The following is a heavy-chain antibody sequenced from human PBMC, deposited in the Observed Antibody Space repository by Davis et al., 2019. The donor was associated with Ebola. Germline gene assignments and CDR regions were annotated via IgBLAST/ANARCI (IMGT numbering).Heavy chain of an antibody. J-gene: IGHJ4*02. CDR1: GYGSADYW. CDR3: ARQESLYGWSDY. CDR2: IYAGDSDS. D-gene: IGHD3-10*01. V-gene: IGHV5-51*01. Sequence: GASLNTSCTGSGYGSADYWIARVRQTPGKGLEWMGIIYAGDSDSRYSPSFEGQVTISVNRSITTAYLQWRSLGASDTAIYYCARQESLYGWSDYWGQGTLVTVSS.